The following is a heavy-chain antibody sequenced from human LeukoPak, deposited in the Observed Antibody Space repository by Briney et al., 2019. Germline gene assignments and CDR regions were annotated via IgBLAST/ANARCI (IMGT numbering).Heavy chain of an antibody. CDR3: AESLNTAMVYYFDY. CDR1: GGTFSSYA. J-gene: IGHJ4*02. Sequence: VASVKVSCKASGGTFSSYAISWVRQAPGQGLEWMGGIIPIFGTANYAQKFQGRVTITADKSTSTAYMELSSLRSEDTAVYYCAESLNTAMVYYFDYWGQGTLVTVSS. D-gene: IGHD5-18*01. V-gene: IGHV1-69*06. CDR2: IIPIFGTA.